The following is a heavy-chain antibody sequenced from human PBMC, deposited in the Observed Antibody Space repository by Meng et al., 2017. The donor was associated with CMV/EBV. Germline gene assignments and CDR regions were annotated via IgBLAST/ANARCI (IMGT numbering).Heavy chain of an antibody. Sequence: GRSLRLSCAASGFTFSSYWMSWVRQAPGKGLEWVANIKQDGSEKYYVDSVKGRFTISRDNAKNSLYLQMNSLRAEDTAVYYCARDIVVVPAARTNYYYYYGMDVWGQGTTVTVSS. J-gene: IGHJ6*02. CDR3: ARDIVVVPAARTNYYYYYGMDV. V-gene: IGHV3-7*01. CDR1: GFTFSSYW. CDR2: IKQDGSEK. D-gene: IGHD2-2*01.